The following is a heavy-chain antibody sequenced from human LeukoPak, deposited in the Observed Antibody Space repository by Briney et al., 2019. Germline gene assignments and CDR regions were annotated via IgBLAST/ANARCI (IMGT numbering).Heavy chain of an antibody. CDR1: GFTFTSYD. CDR3: ARALPGYSSGWPYNWFDR. J-gene: IGHJ5*02. D-gene: IGHD6-19*01. CDR2: MNPNSGNT. V-gene: IGHV1-8*03. Sequence: ASVKVSCKAYGFTFTSYDINWMRQATGQGLEWMGWMNPNSGNTGYAQKFQGRVTITRNTSISTAYMELSSLRSEDTAVYYCARALPGYSSGWPYNWFDRWGQGTLVNVAS.